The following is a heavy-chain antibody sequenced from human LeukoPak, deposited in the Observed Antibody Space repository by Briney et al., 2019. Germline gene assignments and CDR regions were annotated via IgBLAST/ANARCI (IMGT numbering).Heavy chain of an antibody. CDR2: INPSGGST. CDR1: GYTFTSYY. Sequence: ASVKVSCTTSGYTFTSYYIHWVRQAPGQGLEWMGIINPSGGSTSCAQKFQGRVTMTRDTSTSTVYMYLSSLRSEDMAVYYCARDSLYGVVDYWGQGTLVTVSS. CDR3: ARDSLYGVVDY. J-gene: IGHJ4*02. V-gene: IGHV1-46*01. D-gene: IGHD4-17*01.